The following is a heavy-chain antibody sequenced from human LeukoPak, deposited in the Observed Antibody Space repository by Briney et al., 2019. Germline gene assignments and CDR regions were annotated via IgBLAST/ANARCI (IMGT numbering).Heavy chain of an antibody. CDR2: IKEDGSAT. D-gene: IGHD2/OR15-2a*01. CDR1: GFTFSTNW. Sequence: GGSLRLSCAASGFTFSTNWMIWLRQAPEKGLEWVANIKEDGSATYYVDSVKGRFTISRDNAKNSLYLQMNSLRAEDTAIYYCARGGTRSPIDWGPGTLVTVSS. J-gene: IGHJ4*02. CDR3: ARGGTRSPID. V-gene: IGHV3-7*01.